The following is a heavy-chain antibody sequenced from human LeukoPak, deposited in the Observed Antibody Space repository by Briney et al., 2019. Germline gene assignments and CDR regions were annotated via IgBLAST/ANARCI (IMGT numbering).Heavy chain of an antibody. CDR2: ISNSGST. CDR1: GGSVTSGTYF. V-gene: IGHV4-61*01. J-gene: IGHJ4*02. Sequence: SQTLSLTCTVSGGSVTSGTYFWPWIRQPPGKGLDWIGFISNSGSTNYNPSLKSRVTISRDTSKNRFSLNLNSVTAADRAVYFCARSPSGYRFDYWGQGALVTVSS. D-gene: IGHD3-22*01. CDR3: ARSPSGYRFDY.